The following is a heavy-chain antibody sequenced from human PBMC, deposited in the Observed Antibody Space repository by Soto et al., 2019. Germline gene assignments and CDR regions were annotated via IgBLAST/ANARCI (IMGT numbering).Heavy chain of an antibody. V-gene: IGHV4-34*01. Sequence: QVQLQQWGAGLLKPSETLSLTCAVYGGSFSGYYWSWIRQPPGKGLEWIGEINHSGSTNYNPSLKSRVTISVDTSKNQFSLKLSSVTAADTAVYYCAREPAGSPRSSPTGFDYWGQGTLVTVSS. CDR2: INHSGST. CDR1: GGSFSGYY. J-gene: IGHJ4*02. CDR3: AREPAGSPRSSPTGFDY. D-gene: IGHD6-13*01.